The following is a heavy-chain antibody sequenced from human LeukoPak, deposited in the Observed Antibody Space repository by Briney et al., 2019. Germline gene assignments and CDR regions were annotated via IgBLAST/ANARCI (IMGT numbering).Heavy chain of an antibody. CDR1: GFTFSSYA. V-gene: IGHV3-23*01. D-gene: IGHD6-25*01. J-gene: IGHJ4*02. CDR2: ISGSGGST. Sequence: PGGSLRLSCAASGFTFSSYAMSWVRQAPGEGREGVSSISGSGGSTYYADSVKGRFTISRDNSKNTVYLQMNSLRAEDTAVYFCAKDVIAPGVPYFDSWGRGTLVTVSS. CDR3: AKDVIAPGVPYFDS.